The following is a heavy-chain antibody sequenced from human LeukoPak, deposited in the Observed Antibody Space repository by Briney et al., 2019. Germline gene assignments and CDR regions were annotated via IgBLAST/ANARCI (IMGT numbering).Heavy chain of an antibody. CDR2: IYYSGST. Sequence: SETLSLMCTVSGGSISSYYGSWMREPPGKGLVWIGYIYYSGSTNYNPSLKSRVTISVDTSKNQFSLKLSSVTAADTAVYYCARGYSGTFDYWGQGTLVTVSS. V-gene: IGHV4-59*01. D-gene: IGHD5-12*01. CDR1: GGSISSYY. J-gene: IGHJ4*02. CDR3: ARGYSGTFDY.